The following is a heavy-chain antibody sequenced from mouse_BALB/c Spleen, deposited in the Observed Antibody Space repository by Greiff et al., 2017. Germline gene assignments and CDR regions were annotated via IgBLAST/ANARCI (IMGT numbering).Heavy chain of an antibody. V-gene: IGHV1S127*01. Sequence: VQLQQPGAELVKPGASVKMSCKASGYTFTSYWMHWVKQRPGQGLEWIGVIDPSDSYTSYNQKFKGKATLTVDTSSSTAYMQLSSLTSEDSAVYYCTRSDDPAWFAYWGQGTLVTVSA. CDR3: TRSDDPAWFAY. J-gene: IGHJ3*01. CDR1: GYTFTSYW. D-gene: IGHD2-3*01. CDR2: IDPSDSYT.